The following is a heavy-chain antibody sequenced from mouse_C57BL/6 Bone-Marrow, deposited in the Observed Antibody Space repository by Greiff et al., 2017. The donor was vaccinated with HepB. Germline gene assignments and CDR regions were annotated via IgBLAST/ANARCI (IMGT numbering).Heavy chain of an antibody. V-gene: IGHV1-81*01. Sequence: VQLQQSGAELARPGASVKLSCKASGYTFTSYGISWVKQRTGQGLEWIGEIYPRSGNTYYNEKFKGKATLTADKSSSTAYMELRSLTSEDSAVYFCARKEDYYGSSYAWFAYWGQGTLVTVSA. D-gene: IGHD1-1*01. CDR1: GYTFTSYG. CDR2: IYPRSGNT. J-gene: IGHJ3*01. CDR3: ARKEDYYGSSYAWFAY.